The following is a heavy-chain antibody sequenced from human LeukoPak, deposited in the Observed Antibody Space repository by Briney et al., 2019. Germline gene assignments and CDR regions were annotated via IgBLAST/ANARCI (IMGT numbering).Heavy chain of an antibody. V-gene: IGHV4-39*01. CDR3: ARHDCSSTSCYFDY. Sequence: SETLSLTCTVSGGSIGSSSYYWGWIRQPPGKGLEWIGSIYYSVSTYYSPSLKSRVTISVDTSKNQFSLKLSSVTAADTAVYYCARHDCSSTSCYFDYWGQGTLVTVSS. J-gene: IGHJ4*02. CDR2: IYYSVST. CDR1: GGSIGSSSYY. D-gene: IGHD2-2*01.